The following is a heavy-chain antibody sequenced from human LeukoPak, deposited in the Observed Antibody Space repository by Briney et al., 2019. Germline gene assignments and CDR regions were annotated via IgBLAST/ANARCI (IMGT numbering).Heavy chain of an antibody. CDR2: IGGSGSTT. J-gene: IGHJ4*02. CDR1: GFTFSSYA. CDR3: AKGRGSWSCYFDC. Sequence: PGGSLRLSCAASGFTFSSYAMTWVRQAPGKGLEWVSVIGGSGSTTYYADSVKGRFTISRDNSKNILYLQMNSLRAEDTALYYCAKGRGSWSCYFDCWGQGTLVTVSS. D-gene: IGHD6-13*01. V-gene: IGHV3-23*01.